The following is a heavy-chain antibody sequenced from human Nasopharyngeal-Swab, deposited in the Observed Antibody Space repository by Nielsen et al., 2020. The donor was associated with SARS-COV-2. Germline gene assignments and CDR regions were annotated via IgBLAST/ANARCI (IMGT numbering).Heavy chain of an antibody. J-gene: IGHJ3*02. CDR3: ARGLEIPFGAFDI. V-gene: IGHV4-61*01. Sequence: GSLRLSCTVSGGSISSSSYYWSWIRQPPGKGLEWIGYIYYSGSTNYNPSLKSRVTISVDTSKNQFSLKLSSVTAADTAVYYCARGLEIPFGAFDIWGQGTMVTVSS. D-gene: IGHD1-7*01. CDR2: IYYSGST. CDR1: GGSISSSSYY.